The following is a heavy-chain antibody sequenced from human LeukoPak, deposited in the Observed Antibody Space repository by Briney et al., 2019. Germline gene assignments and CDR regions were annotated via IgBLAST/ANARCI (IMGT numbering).Heavy chain of an antibody. J-gene: IGHJ3*02. V-gene: IGHV4-34*01. D-gene: IGHD5-18*01. CDR3: ARVSRNSYGYRGAFDI. CDR2: INHSGST. Sequence: PSETLSLTCAVYGGSFSGYYWSWIRQPPGKGLEWIGEINHSGSTNYNPSLKSRVTISVDTSKNQFSLKLSSVTAADTAVYYCARVSRNSYGYRGAFDIWGQGTMVTVSS. CDR1: GGSFSGYY.